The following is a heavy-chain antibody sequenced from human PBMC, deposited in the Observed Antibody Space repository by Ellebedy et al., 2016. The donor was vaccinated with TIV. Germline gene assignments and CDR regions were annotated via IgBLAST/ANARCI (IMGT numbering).Heavy chain of an antibody. D-gene: IGHD6-13*01. V-gene: IGHV6-1*01. CDR1: GDSVSSNSVS. CDR3: ARRSSRNVMDV. J-gene: IGHJ6*02. CDR2: TYYRSKWYN. Sequence: MPSETLSLTCVVSGDSVSSNSVSWNWIRQSPSRGLEWLGRTYYRSKWYNDYAVSVKSRITINPDTSKNQFSLQLNSVTPEDTAVYYCARRSSRNVMDVWGQGTTVTVSS.